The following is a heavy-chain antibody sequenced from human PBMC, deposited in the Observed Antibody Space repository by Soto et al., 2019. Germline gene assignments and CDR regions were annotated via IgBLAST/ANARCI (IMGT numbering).Heavy chain of an antibody. D-gene: IGHD6-19*01. J-gene: IGHJ6*02. CDR1: GFTFSSYA. V-gene: IGHV3-30-3*01. CDR3: ARGYSSGWLELYYYYYGMDV. CDR2: ISYDGSNK. Sequence: GGSLRLSCAASGFTFSSYAMHWVRQAPGKGLEWVAVISYDGSNKYYADSVKGRFTISRDNSKNTLYLQMNSLRAEDTAVYYCARGYSSGWLELYYYYYGMDVWGQGTTVTVSS.